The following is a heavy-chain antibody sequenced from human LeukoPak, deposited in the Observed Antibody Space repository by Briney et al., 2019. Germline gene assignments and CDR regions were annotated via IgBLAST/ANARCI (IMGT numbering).Heavy chain of an antibody. CDR3: AKFGYSYGSGDY. CDR1: GFTFSSYA. CDR2: ISGSGGST. V-gene: IGHV3-23*01. Sequence: GGSLRLSCAASGFTFSSYAMSWVRRAPGKGLEWVSAISGSGGSTYYADSVKGRFTISRDNSKNTLYLQMNSLRAEDTAVYYCAKFGYSYGSGDYWGQGTLVTVSS. D-gene: IGHD5-18*01. J-gene: IGHJ4*02.